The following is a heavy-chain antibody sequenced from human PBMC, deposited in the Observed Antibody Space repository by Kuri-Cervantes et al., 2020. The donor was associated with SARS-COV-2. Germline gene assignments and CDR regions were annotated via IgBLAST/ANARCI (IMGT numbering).Heavy chain of an antibody. CDR2: IIPILGIA. V-gene: IGHV1-69*10. J-gene: IGHJ4*02. D-gene: IGHD5-18*01. Sequence: SVKVSCKASGYTFTTYAMIWVRQAPGQGLEWMGGIIPILGIANYAQKFQGRVTITADKSTSTAYMELSSLRSEDTAVYYCARGSYVDTAMFGYWGQGTLVTVSS. CDR1: GYTFTTYA. CDR3: ARGSYVDTAMFGY.